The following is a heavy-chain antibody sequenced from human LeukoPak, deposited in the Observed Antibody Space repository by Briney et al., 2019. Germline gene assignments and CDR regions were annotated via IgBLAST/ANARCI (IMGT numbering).Heavy chain of an antibody. J-gene: IGHJ4*02. D-gene: IGHD2-21*01. CDR3: AREVWGRGYDSLYCGGDCLSYYFDY. CDR1: GGSISSYY. V-gene: IGHV4-59*01. Sequence: SETLSLTCTVSGGSISSYYWSWIRQPPGKGLEWIGYIYYSGSTNYNPSLKSRVTISVDTSKNQFSLKLSSVTAADTAVYYCAREVWGRGYDSLYCGGDCLSYYFDYWGQGTLVTVSS. CDR2: IYYSGST.